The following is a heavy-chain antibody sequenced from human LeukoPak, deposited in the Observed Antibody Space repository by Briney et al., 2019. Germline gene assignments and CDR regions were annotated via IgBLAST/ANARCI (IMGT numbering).Heavy chain of an antibody. V-gene: IGHV4-59*01. CDR1: GGSISSYY. CDR3: ARTYGSGSYYTPIFDY. Sequence: SETLSLTCTVSGGSISSYYWSWIRQPPGKGLEWIGYIYYSGSTNYNPSLKSRVTISVDASKNQFSLKLSSVTAADTAVYYCARTYGSGSYYTPIFDYWGQGTLVTVSS. J-gene: IGHJ4*02. CDR2: IYYSGST. D-gene: IGHD3-10*01.